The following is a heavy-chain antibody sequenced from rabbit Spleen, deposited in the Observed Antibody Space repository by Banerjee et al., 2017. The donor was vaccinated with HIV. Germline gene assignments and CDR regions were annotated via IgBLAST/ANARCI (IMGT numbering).Heavy chain of an antibody. J-gene: IGHJ6*01. D-gene: IGHD8-1*01. V-gene: IGHV1S45*01. CDR2: IYGGDGSST. Sequence: QEQLEESGGGLVKPEGSLTLTCKASGVSFNDKDVMCWVRQAPGKGLEWITCIYGGDGSSTAYASWAKGRFTVSKTSSTTVTLQMTSLTAADTATYFCARDTGSSFSSYGMDLWGPGTLVTVS. CDR1: GVSFNDKDV. CDR3: ARDTGSSFSSYGMDL.